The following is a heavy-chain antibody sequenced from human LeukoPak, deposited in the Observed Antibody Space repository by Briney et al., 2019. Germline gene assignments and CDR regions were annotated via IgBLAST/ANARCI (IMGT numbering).Heavy chain of an antibody. CDR2: IVGSSGNT. CDR1: GFTFSSYA. CDR3: AKDKIVGDGRWDFDH. J-gene: IGHJ5*02. Sequence: GGSLRLSCEGSGFTFSSYAMTWVRQAPGKGLKWVSGIVGSSGNTYYADSVKGRFTISRDISKSTLYLQMNSLRVEDTAQYYCAKDKIVGDGRWDFDHWGRGTLVTVSS. D-gene: IGHD1-26*01. V-gene: IGHV3-23*01.